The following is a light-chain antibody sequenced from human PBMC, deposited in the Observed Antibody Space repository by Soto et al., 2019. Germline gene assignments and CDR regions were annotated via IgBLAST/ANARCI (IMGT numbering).Light chain of an antibody. CDR2: SNN. V-gene: IGLV1-44*01. J-gene: IGLJ1*01. CDR1: SSNIGSNT. Sequence: QSVLTQPPSASGTPGQRVTISCSGSSSNIGSNTVNWYQQLPGTAPKLLIYSNNQRPSGVPDRFSGSKSGTSASLAISGLQSEDEADYYCAAWDDSLNAFYVFGTRTKSPS. CDR3: AAWDDSLNAFYV.